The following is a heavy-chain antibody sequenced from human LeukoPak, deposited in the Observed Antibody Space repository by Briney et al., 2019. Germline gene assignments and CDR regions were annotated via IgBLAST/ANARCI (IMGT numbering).Heavy chain of an antibody. J-gene: IGHJ6*02. CDR3: ARVSGSYYVYCYYGMDV. CDR1: GYTFTSYD. Sequence: GASVKVSCKASGYTFTSYDINWVRQATGQGLEWMGWMNPNSGNTGYAQKFQGRVTMTRNTSISTAYMELSSLRSEDTAVYYCARVSGSYYVYCYYGMDVWGQGTTVTVSS. V-gene: IGHV1-8*01. D-gene: IGHD1-26*01. CDR2: MNPNSGNT.